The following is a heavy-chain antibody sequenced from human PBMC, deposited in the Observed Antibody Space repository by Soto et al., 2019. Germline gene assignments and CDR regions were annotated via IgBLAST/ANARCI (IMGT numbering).Heavy chain of an antibody. V-gene: IGHV3-48*01. CDR2: ISSSSSTI. CDR3: AREYCSSTSCLNWFDP. Sequence: GGSLRLSCAASGFTFSSYRMTWVRQAPGKGLEWVSYISSSSSTIYYADSVKGRFTISRDNAKNSLYLQMNSLRAEDTAVYYCAREYCSSTSCLNWFDPWGQGTLVTVSS. D-gene: IGHD2-2*01. CDR1: GFTFSSYR. J-gene: IGHJ5*02.